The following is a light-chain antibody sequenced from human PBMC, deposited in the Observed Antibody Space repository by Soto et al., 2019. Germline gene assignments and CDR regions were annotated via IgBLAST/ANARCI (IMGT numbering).Light chain of an antibody. CDR2: GAS. J-gene: IGKJ1*01. CDR1: QSVGTT. CDR3: QQYNNWPQT. Sequence: ETVMTQSPATLSVSPGERATLSCRASQSVGTTLAWYQQKPGQAPRLVIYGASSRATGIPARFSGSGSGTEFTLTNSSLQSEDFAVYYCQQYNNWPQTFGQGTKVEIK. V-gene: IGKV3-15*01.